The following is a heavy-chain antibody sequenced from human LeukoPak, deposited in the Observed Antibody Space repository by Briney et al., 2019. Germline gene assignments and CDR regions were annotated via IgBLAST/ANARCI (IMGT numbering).Heavy chain of an antibody. J-gene: IGHJ6*02. CDR2: INPSSGGT. CDR3: ARVSSAHYFYGMDV. V-gene: IGHV1-2*02. CDR1: GYTFTDYY. D-gene: IGHD2-2*01. Sequence: ASVKVSCKASGYTFTDYYIHWVRQAPGQGLEWMGWINPSSGGTNYAQKFQGRFTMTRDTPISTAYMELSRLRFDDTAVYYCARVSSAHYFYGMDVWGQGTTVTVSS.